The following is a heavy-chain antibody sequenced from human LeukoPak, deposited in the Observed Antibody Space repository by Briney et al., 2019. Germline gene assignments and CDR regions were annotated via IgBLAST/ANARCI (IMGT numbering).Heavy chain of an antibody. D-gene: IGHD1-7*01. CDR1: GGSISSGGYS. CDR2: IYYSGST. Sequence: PSETLSLTCAVSGGSISSGGYSWSWIRQPPGEGLEWIGYIYYSGSTYYNPSLKSRLTISVDTSKNQFSLNVTSGTAADTAYYFCARSELNEYMLHWGQGTPVSVFS. CDR3: ARSELNEYMLH. J-gene: IGHJ4*02. V-gene: IGHV4-30-4*07.